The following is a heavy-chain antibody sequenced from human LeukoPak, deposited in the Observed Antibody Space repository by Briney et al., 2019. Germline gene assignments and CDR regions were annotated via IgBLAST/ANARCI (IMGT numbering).Heavy chain of an antibody. CDR2: INPSGGST. V-gene: IGHV1-46*01. D-gene: IGHD3-16*01. J-gene: IGHJ2*01. CDR1: GYTFTSYG. Sequence: ASVKVSCKASGYTFTSYGISWVRQAPGQGLEWMGIINPSGGSTSYAQKFQGRVTMTRDMSTSTVYMELSSLRSEDTAVYYCARDAFEDEARASWYFDLWGRGTLVTVSS. CDR3: ARDAFEDEARASWYFDL.